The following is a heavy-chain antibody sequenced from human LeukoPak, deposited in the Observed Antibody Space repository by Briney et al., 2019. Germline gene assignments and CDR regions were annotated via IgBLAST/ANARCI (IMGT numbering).Heavy chain of an antibody. V-gene: IGHV1-24*01. CDR2: FDPEDGET. Sequence: GASVKVSCKASGYTFTSYGISWVRQAPGKGLEWMGGFDPEDGETIYAQKFQGRVTMTEDTSTDTAYMELSSLRSEDTAVYYCATVYSYGYPDYWGQGTLVTVSS. J-gene: IGHJ4*02. CDR1: GYTFTSYG. CDR3: ATVYSYGYPDY. D-gene: IGHD5-18*01.